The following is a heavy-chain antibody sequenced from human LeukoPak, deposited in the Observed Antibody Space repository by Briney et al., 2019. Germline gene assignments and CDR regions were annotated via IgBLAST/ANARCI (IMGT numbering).Heavy chain of an antibody. CDR1: GFTFNRYA. Sequence: PGGSLRLSCAASGFTFNRYAMYWVRQAPGKGLEWVSGIFGSGGSAHYADSVKGRLTISRDNSKNTVYLQMDSLRVEDTAVYYCGKTTTGYSSGRYPGWPVDYWGQGTLVTVSS. V-gene: IGHV3-23*01. CDR3: GKTTTGYSSGRYPGWPVDY. CDR2: IFGSGGSA. D-gene: IGHD6-19*01. J-gene: IGHJ4*02.